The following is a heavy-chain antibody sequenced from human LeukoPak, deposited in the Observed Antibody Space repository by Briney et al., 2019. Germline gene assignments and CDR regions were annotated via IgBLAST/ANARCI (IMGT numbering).Heavy chain of an antibody. CDR1: EFTFSSYA. V-gene: IGHV3-23*01. Sequence: PGGSLRLSCAASEFTFSSYAMSWVRQAPGKGLEWVSAISGGGHSTYYPDSVKGRFTISRDNAKNSLYLQMSSLGAEDAAVYYCAREGGYQYYYAMDVWGQGTTVTVSS. CDR2: ISGGGHST. CDR3: AREGGYQYYYAMDV. J-gene: IGHJ6*02. D-gene: IGHD3-16*01.